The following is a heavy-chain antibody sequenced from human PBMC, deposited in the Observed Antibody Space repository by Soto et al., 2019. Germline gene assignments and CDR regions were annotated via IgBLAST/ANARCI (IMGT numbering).Heavy chain of an antibody. CDR1: GYAFNGYG. CDR3: ARDFYYYGLDV. J-gene: IGHJ6*02. Sequence: ASVKVSCKASGYAFNGYGISWVREAPGQGLEWMGWINAYNGNSGYAQKFQDRVTMTRDTSTTTAYMELSNLRSDDTAVYYCARDFYYYGLDVWGQGTTVIVSS. V-gene: IGHV1-18*01. CDR2: INAYNGNS.